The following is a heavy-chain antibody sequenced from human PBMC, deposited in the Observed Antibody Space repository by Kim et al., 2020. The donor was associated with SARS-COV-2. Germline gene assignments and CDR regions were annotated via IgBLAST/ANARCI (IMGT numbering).Heavy chain of an antibody. J-gene: IGHJ4*02. V-gene: IGHV4-59*01. D-gene: IGHD3-22*01. Sequence: NPSLKSRVTISVDTSKNQFSLKLSSVTAADTAVYYCASTLGDSSGYYFGYWGQGTLVTVSS. CDR3: ASTLGDSSGYYFGY.